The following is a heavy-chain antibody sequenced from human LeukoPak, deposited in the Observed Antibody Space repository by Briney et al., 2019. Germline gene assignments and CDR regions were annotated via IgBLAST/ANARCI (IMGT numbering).Heavy chain of an antibody. CDR2: ISYDGSNK. V-gene: IGHV3-30*04. CDR1: GFTFSSYA. Sequence: PGRSLRLSCAASGFTFSSYAMHWVRQAPGKGLEWVAVISYDGSNKYYADSVKGRFTISRDNSKNTLYLQMNSLRAEDTAVYYCAKDRLARPTVGDHWGQGTLVTVSS. D-gene: IGHD4-23*01. J-gene: IGHJ5*02. CDR3: AKDRLARPTVGDH.